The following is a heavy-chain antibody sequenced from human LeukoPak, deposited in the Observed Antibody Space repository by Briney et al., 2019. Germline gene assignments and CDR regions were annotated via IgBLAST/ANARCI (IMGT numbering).Heavy chain of an antibody. J-gene: IGHJ1*01. V-gene: IGHV4-34*01. D-gene: IGHD6-19*01. CDR1: GGSFSGY. Sequence: SETLSLTCAVYGGSFSGYWSWIRQPPGKGLGWIGEINQTGSTNYNPSLKGRVTISVDTSKNQFSLKLTSVTAADTAVYYCARRSHYSGWYVWGQGTLVTVSS. CDR3: ARRSHYSGWYV. CDR2: INQTGST.